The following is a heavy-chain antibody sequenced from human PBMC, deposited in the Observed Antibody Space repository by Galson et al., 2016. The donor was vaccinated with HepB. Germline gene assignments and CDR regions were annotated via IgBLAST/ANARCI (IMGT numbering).Heavy chain of an antibody. D-gene: IGHD2-2*01. V-gene: IGHV3-33*01. J-gene: IGHJ6*02. Sequence: SLRLSCAASGFTFSSYGMHWVRQAPGKGLEWVAIIWYDGSDKYYADSVKGRFTISRDNSKNTQYLQMNSLRAEDTAVYYCARDPQYQLTNYYYYGMDVWGQGTTVTV. CDR2: IWYDGSDK. CDR1: GFTFSSYG. CDR3: ARDPQYQLTNYYYYGMDV.